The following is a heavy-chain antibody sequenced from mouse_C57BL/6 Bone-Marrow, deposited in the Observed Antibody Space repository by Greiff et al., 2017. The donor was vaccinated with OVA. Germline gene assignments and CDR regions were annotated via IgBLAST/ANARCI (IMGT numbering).Heavy chain of an antibody. J-gene: IGHJ3*01. CDR1: GFSLSTFGMG. D-gene: IGHD1-2*01. Sequence: QVTLKVSGPGILQPSQTLSLTCSFSGFSLSTFGMGVGWIRQPSGKGLEWLAHIWWDDDKYYNPALKSRLTISQDTSNNQVFLKIDNVDTADTATYYCARIVSLLRGFAYWGQGTLVTVSA. CDR2: IWWDDDK. CDR3: ARIVSLLRGFAY. V-gene: IGHV8-8*01.